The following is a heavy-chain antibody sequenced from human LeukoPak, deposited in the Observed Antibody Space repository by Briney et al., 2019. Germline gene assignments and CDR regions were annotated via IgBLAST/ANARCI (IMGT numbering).Heavy chain of an antibody. CDR1: GYTFTSYY. J-gene: IGHJ6*02. CDR3: ARSQYYGMDV. Sequence: ASVKVSGKASGYTFTSYYMHWVRQAPGQGLEWMGMINPTGGSTSNAQKFQGRVTMTRDTSTSTVYMELSSLRSEDTAVYYCARSQYYGMDVWGQGTTVTVSS. V-gene: IGHV1-46*01. CDR2: INPTGGST.